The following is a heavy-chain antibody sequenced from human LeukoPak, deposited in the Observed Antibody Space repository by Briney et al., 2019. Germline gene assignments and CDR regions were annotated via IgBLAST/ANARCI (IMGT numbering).Heavy chain of an antibody. D-gene: IGHD6-19*01. Sequence: PGGSLRLSCAASGFTFSSHWMSWVRQAPGKGLEWVASIKPDGSEKYYVDSVKGRFTISRDSAKSSLYLQMNTLRAEDTAVYYCARDRGSSGWYVFDYWGQGTLVTVSS. CDR3: ARDRGSSGWYVFDY. V-gene: IGHV3-7*01. CDR2: IKPDGSEK. CDR1: GFTFSSHW. J-gene: IGHJ4*02.